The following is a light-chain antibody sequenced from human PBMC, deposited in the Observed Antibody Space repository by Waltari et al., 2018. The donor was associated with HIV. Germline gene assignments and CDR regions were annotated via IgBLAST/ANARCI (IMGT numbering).Light chain of an antibody. J-gene: IGLJ1*01. CDR2: EVS. V-gene: IGLV2-8*01. Sequence: QSALTQPPSAYGSPGQSVTISCTGTSSDVGGYNYFPWYQLHPGKAPKLMIYEVSKRPSGVPDRFSGSKSGNTASLTVSGLQSEDEADYFCASYAGSTNVFGTGTKVTVL. CDR3: ASYAGSTNV. CDR1: SSDVGGYNY.